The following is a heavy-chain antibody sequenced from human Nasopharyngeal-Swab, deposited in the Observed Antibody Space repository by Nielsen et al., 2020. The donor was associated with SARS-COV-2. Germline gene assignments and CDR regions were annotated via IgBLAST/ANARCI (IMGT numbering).Heavy chain of an antibody. J-gene: IGHJ4*02. D-gene: IGHD1-26*01. CDR2: ISSSSSTS. CDR3: ARDVGIVGATLDN. V-gene: IGHV3-48*02. CDR1: GITISSNG. Sequence: GESLKISCAASGITISSNGMNWVRQAPGKGLEWVAYISSSSSTSYYADSVKGRFTISRGNPKNSLYLQMNSLRDEDTAVYYCARDVGIVGATLDNWGRGTLVTVSS.